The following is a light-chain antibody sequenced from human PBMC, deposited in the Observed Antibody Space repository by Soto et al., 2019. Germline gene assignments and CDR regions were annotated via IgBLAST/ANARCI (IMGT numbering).Light chain of an antibody. V-gene: IGLV2-8*01. J-gene: IGLJ3*02. CDR2: EVS. CDR1: SSDIGGYNY. CDR3: TSYAGSNNLV. Sequence: QSALTQPPSASGSPGQSVTISCTGTSSDIGGYNYVSWYQQHPGKAPKLIIYEVSKWPSGVPDRFSGSKSGNTASLTVSGLQAEDEADYYCTSYAGSNNLVFAGGTQLTVL.